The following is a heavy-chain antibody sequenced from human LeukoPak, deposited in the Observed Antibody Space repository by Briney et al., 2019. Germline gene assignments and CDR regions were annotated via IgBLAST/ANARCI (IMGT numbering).Heavy chain of an antibody. D-gene: IGHD3-3*01. CDR1: GLPFRSNP. CDR3: AKGGGGRSGYSLVDY. V-gene: IGHV3-23*01. Sequence: GGSLRLSCAASGLPFRSNPMHWLRQAPGKGLEWVSSISGSGGSTYYADSVKGRLTISRDNSKNTLYLQMNSLRAEDTAVYYCAKGGGGRSGYSLVDYWGQGTLVTVSS. CDR2: ISGSGGST. J-gene: IGHJ4*02.